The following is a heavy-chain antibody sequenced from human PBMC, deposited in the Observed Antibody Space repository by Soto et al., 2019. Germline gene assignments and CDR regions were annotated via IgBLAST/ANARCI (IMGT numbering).Heavy chain of an antibody. V-gene: IGHV3-30*18. CDR3: AKDLLPNTVTTCGS. J-gene: IGHJ5*02. CDR1: GFTFDSHG. CDR2: MSSDGNNK. Sequence: QVQLVESGGGAVQPGRSLRLSCAASGFTFDSHGMHWVRQAPGKGLEWVAVMSSDGNNKYYADSVKGRFTISRDNFNNILYLQMSSLRAEDRAVYYCAKDLLPNTVTTCGSWGQGTLVTVSS. D-gene: IGHD4-17*01.